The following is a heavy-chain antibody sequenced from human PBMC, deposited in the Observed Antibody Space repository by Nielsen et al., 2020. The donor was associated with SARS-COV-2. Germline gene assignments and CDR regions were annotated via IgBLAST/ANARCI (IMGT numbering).Heavy chain of an antibody. CDR2: IYPGDSDT. V-gene: IGHV5-51*01. CDR1: GYSFTSYW. J-gene: IGHJ4*02. Sequence: GESLKISCKGSGYSFTSYWIGWVRQMPGKGLEWMGIIYPGDSDTRYSPSFQGQVTISADKSISTAYLQWSSLKASDTAMYYCARGAGRYRRYPNYFDYWGQGTLVTVSS. CDR3: ARGAGRYRRYPNYFDY. D-gene: IGHD2-2*02.